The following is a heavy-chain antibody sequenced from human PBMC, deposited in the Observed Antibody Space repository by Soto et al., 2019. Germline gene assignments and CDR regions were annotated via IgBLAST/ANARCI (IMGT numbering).Heavy chain of an antibody. D-gene: IGHD3-10*01. CDR1: GGSISSGGYY. CDR2: VYYSGST. V-gene: IGHV4-31*03. J-gene: IGHJ6*02. Sequence: TSEALSLTCTVSGGSISSGGYYWSWIRQHPGKGLEWIGYVYYSGSTYYNPSLKSRVTISVDTSKNQFSLKLSSVTAADTAVYYCARDRAENGMDVWGQGTTVTVSS. CDR3: ARDRAENGMDV.